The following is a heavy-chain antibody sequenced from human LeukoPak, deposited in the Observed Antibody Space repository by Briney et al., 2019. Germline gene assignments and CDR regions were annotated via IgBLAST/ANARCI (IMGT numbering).Heavy chain of an antibody. CDR1: GFTFSSYA. CDR2: ISYDGSNK. D-gene: IGHD1-26*01. V-gene: IGHV3-30*04. Sequence: GRSLRLSCAASGFTFSSYAMHWVRQAPGKGLEWVAVISYDGSNKFYAESVKGRFTITRDNPKNTLYLQVNSLRAEDTAVYYCAKGLIVGTYSGALDNWGQGTLVTVSS. J-gene: IGHJ4*02. CDR3: AKGLIVGTYSGALDN.